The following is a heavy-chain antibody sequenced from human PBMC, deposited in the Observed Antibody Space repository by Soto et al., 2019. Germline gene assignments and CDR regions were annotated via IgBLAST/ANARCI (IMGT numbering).Heavy chain of an antibody. CDR2: TNYNGRT. CDR1: GGSISTYF. Sequence: PSETLCLTCTVSGGSISTYFWNWVRQVPGKGLDWVVWTNYNGRTNYNYNPSLKSRVTISVDTSKNQFSLHLSSVTAADTAVYYCERDKEHTHFGVRGYWGHGALVTVS. V-gene: IGHV4-59*01. J-gene: IGHJ4*01. CDR3: ERDKEHTHFGVRGY. D-gene: IGHD2-21*01.